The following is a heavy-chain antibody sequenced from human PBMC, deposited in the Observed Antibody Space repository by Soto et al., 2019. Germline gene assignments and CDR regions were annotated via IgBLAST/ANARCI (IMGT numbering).Heavy chain of an antibody. Sequence: PGGSLRLSCAASGFTFSTYSMNWVRQAPGKGLEWVSYIDIRSGTIYYADSVKGRFTISRDNAKNSLYLQMNSLRDEDTAVYYCARENTALATSDYWGPGTLVTLSS. J-gene: IGHJ4*02. V-gene: IGHV3-48*02. CDR3: ARENTALATSDY. CDR2: IDIRSGTI. CDR1: GFTFSTYS. D-gene: IGHD5-18*01.